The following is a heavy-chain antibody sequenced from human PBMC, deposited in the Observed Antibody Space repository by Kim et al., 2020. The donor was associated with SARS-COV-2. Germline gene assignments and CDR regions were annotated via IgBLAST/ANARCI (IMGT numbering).Heavy chain of an antibody. V-gene: IGHV1-24*01. Sequence: ASVKVSCKVSGYTLTELSMHWVRQAPGKGLEWMGGFDPEDGETIYAQKFQGRVTMTEDTSTDTAYMELSSLRSEDTAVYYCATAHLNYDILTGYYKGAAFDIWGQGTMVTVSS. CDR2: FDPEDGET. J-gene: IGHJ3*02. CDR1: GYTLTELS. D-gene: IGHD3-9*01. CDR3: ATAHLNYDILTGYYKGAAFDI.